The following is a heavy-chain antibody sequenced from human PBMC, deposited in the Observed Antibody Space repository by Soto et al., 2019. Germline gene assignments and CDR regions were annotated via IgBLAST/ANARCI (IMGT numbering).Heavy chain of an antibody. CDR2: IYYSGST. D-gene: IGHD1-20*01. J-gene: IGHJ6*02. Sequence: PSETLSLTCTVSGGSISSYYWSWIRQPPGKGLEWIGYIYYSGSTNYNPSLKSRVTISVDTSKNQFSLKLSSVTAADTAVYYCARFDQLPYSWNPHPLGYYYYYGMDVWGQGTTVTVSS. CDR3: ARFDQLPYSWNPHPLGYYYYYGMDV. CDR1: GGSISSYY. V-gene: IGHV4-59*01.